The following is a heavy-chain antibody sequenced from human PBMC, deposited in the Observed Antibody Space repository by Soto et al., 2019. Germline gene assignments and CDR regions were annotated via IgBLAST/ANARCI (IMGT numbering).Heavy chain of an antibody. D-gene: IGHD3-22*01. J-gene: IGHJ4*02. CDR3: ARDPYYYDSSGYATGY. Sequence: SLRLSCAASGFTFRSYWMRWVRQAPGKGLVWVSRINSDGSSTSYADSVKGRFAISRDNAKNTLYLQMNSLRAEDTAVYYCARDPYYYDSSGYATGYWGQGTLVTVSS. CDR2: INSDGSST. CDR1: GFTFRSYW. V-gene: IGHV3-74*01.